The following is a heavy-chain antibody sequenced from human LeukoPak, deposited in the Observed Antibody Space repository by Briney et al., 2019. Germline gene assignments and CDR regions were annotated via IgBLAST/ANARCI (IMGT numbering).Heavy chain of an antibody. V-gene: IGHV4-59*11. J-gene: IGHJ4*02. Sequence: SETLSLTCTVSGGSISSHYWTWIRQPPGKALEWIGYIYYSGSTNYNPSLKSRVTISIDTSKNQFSLKLSSVTAADTAVYYCARGRTGSYFAADYWGQGTLVTVSS. CDR3: ARGRTGSYFAADY. CDR1: GGSISSHY. D-gene: IGHD1-26*01. CDR2: IYYSGST.